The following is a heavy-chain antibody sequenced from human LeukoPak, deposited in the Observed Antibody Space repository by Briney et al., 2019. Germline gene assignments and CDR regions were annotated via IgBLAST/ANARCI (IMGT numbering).Heavy chain of an antibody. CDR1: GYSFPSYW. Sequence: GESLKISCKASGYSFPSYWIGWVRQKPGKGLEWMGIIYPADSDTKYSPSFQGQVTISADKSISTAYLQWSSLKASDTAMYYCARRDYGGNSHFEYWGQGTLVTVSS. CDR3: ARRDYGGNSHFEY. J-gene: IGHJ4*02. V-gene: IGHV5-51*01. CDR2: IYPADSDT. D-gene: IGHD4-23*01.